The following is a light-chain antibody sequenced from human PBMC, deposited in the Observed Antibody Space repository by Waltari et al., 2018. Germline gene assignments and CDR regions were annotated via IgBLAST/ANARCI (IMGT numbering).Light chain of an antibody. CDR3: QMYVRLPVT. Sequence: IVLTQSPGTLALSPGERATLSCRVSQSVGRALAWYQQKPGQAPRLLIYDTSTRATGISDKFSGSGSGTDFSLTISRVEPEDFAVYFCQMYVRLPVTFGQGTKVEVK. CDR2: DTS. J-gene: IGKJ1*01. V-gene: IGKV3-20*01. CDR1: QSVGRA.